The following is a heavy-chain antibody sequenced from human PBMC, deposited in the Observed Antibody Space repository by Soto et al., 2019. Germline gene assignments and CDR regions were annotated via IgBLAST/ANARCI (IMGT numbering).Heavy chain of an antibody. V-gene: IGHV3-74*01. CDR1: GFTFSNYW. CDR3: ARGDCVGGTCYSLAGSFYYYMDV. J-gene: IGHJ6*03. CDR2: INSDGSVS. Sequence: EVQLVESGGGLVQPGGSLRLSCAASGFTFSNYWMYWVRQAPGKGLVWVSRINSDGSVSSYADSVKGRLTISRDNVKNTRDLQMDSLRAEDTAVYYCARGDCVGGTCYSLAGSFYYYMDVWGKGTTVTVFS. D-gene: IGHD2-15*01.